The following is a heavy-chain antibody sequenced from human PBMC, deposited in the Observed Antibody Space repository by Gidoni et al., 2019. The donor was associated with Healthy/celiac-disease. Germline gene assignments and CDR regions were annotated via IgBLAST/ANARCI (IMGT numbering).Heavy chain of an antibody. CDR3: ATFASGAYDSAFDY. V-gene: IGHV1-69*01. CDR2: IITIVGTA. CDR1: GCTFRSYA. D-gene: IGHD3-22*01. J-gene: IGHJ4*02. Sequence: HVQLVQSGAEVKKPGSSVKVSCKASGCTFRSYAISWVRQAPGQGLEWMGGIITIVGTANYAEKFQGRVTITADESTSTAYMELSSLRAEDTAVYYCATFASGAYDSAFDYWGQGTLVTVSS.